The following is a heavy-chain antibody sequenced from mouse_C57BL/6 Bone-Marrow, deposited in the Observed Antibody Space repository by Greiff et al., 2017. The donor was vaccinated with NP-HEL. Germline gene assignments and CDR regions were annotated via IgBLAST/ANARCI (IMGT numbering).Heavy chain of an antibody. Sequence: VQLQQPGAELVHPCSSFPLSFHSSFYTFTSYCIHWVKQRPGRGLEWIGRIDPNSGGTKYNEKFKSKATLTVDKPSSTAYMQLSSLTSEDSAVYYCARSELRLLHYYAMDYWGQGTSVTVSS. J-gene: IGHJ4*01. D-gene: IGHD3-2*02. V-gene: IGHV1-72*01. CDR3: ARSELRLLHYYAMDY. CDR2: IDPNSGGT. CDR1: FYTFTSYC.